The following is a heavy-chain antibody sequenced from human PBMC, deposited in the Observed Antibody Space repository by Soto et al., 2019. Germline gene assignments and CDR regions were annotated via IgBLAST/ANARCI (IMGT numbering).Heavy chain of an antibody. CDR1: GFTFSSYW. V-gene: IGHV3-74*01. D-gene: IGHD3-10*01. Sequence: EVQLVESGGGLVQPGGSLRLSCAASGFTFSSYWMHWVRQAPGKGLVWVSRINSDGSSTSYADSVKGRFTISRDNAKNXXYLQMNRLRAEDTAVYYCARAGGSGKNSYCYGMDVWGQGTTVTVSS. J-gene: IGHJ6*02. CDR2: INSDGSST. CDR3: ARAGGSGKNSYCYGMDV.